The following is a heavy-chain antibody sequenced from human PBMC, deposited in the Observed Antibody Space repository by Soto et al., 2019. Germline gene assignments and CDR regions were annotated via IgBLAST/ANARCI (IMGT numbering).Heavy chain of an antibody. D-gene: IGHD2-21*02. J-gene: IGHJ4*02. CDR2: IRSKAHGGTT. V-gene: IGHV3-49*03. Sequence: GSLRLSCTASGFTFGDYVMSWFRQAPGKGPEWVGFIRSKAHGGTTEYAASVKGRFTISRDDSKSSAYLQMNNLKTDDTAVYYCTRDSGCGGDCYENYFDYWGQGTLVTVSS. CDR1: GFTFGDYV. CDR3: TRDSGCGGDCYENYFDY.